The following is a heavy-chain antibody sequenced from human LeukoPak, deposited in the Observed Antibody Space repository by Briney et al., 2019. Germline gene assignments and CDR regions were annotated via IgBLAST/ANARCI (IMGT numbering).Heavy chain of an antibody. J-gene: IGHJ4*02. CDR3: ARGAYYFDY. V-gene: IGHV4-59*01. CDR1: GGSISSFY. CDR2: LYYSGST. Sequence: SETLSLTCTVSGGSISSFYRSWIRQPPGKGLEWIGYLYYSGSTNYNPSFKSRVTTSVDTSKNQFSLKLSSVTAADTAVYFCARGAYYFDYWGQGTLVTVSS.